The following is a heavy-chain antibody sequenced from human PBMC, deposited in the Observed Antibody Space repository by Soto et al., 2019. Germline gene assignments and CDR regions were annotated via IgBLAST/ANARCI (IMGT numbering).Heavy chain of an antibody. Sequence: GGSLILSCTASGFTFGDYTMTWIRQAPGKGLEWVGFIKSKTYGETTHYAASVKGRFTISRDDSQSIAYLQMKSLKTEDTAVYYCSRDTREDALWSGYYRFDPWGQGTPVTVSS. CDR1: GFTFGDYT. J-gene: IGHJ5*02. V-gene: IGHV3-49*03. D-gene: IGHD3-3*01. CDR3: SRDTREDALWSGYYRFDP. CDR2: IKSKTYGETT.